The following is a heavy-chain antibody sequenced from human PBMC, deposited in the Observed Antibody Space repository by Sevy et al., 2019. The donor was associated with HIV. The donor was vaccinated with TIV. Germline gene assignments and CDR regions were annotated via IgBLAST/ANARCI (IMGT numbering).Heavy chain of an antibody. D-gene: IGHD6-13*01. V-gene: IGHV6-1*01. J-gene: IGHJ5*02. CDR2: TYYRSKWYN. CDR1: GDSVSSNSAA. Sequence: SQTLSLTCAISGDSVSSNSAAWNWIRQSPSRGLEWLGRTYYRSKWYNDYVVSVKSRITINPETSKNQFSLQLNSVTPEETVVYYCARDRGLRLYSSSWYGWFDPWGQGTLVTVSS. CDR3: ARDRGLRLYSSSWYGWFDP.